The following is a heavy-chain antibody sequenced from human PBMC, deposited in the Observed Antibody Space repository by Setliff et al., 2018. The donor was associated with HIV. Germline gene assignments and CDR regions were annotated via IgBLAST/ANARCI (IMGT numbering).Heavy chain of an antibody. CDR3: ARVFLEWLLYRPDYVMDV. Sequence: PGESLKISCAASGFRFRSYWMSWVRQAPGKGLEWVSGISGGGSSTYYADSVKGRFTVSRDNSKSTLYLQMNSLRAEDTAVYYCARVFLEWLLYRPDYVMDVWGQGTTVTVSS. CDR2: ISGGGSST. V-gene: IGHV3-23*01. D-gene: IGHD3-3*01. J-gene: IGHJ6*02. CDR1: GFRFRSYW.